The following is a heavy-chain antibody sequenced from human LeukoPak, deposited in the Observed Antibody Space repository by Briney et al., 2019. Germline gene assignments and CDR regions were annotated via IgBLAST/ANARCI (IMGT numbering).Heavy chain of an antibody. CDR1: GFTFSTYW. V-gene: IGHV3-74*01. J-gene: IGHJ6*03. Sequence: PGGSLRLSCAASGFTFSTYWMHWVRQAPGKGLVWVSRISSDGSITSYADSVKGRFTISRDNAKNSLYLQMNSLRAEDTAVYYCARDLGSWYYYYMDVWGKGTTVTVSS. CDR2: ISSDGSIT. CDR3: ARDLGSWYYYYMDV. D-gene: IGHD3-16*01.